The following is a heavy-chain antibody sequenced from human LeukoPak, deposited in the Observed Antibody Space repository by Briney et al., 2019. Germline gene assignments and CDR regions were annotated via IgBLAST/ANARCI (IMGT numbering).Heavy chain of an antibody. V-gene: IGHV3-11*06. Sequence: PGGSLRLSCAASGFTFSDYYMSWIRQAPGKGLEWISYISSSSSYTTYADSVKGRFTISRDNAKNSLYLQMNSLRAEDTAVYYCARDLRDEDCGGGSCYFDYWGQGTLLTVSS. CDR2: ISSSSSYT. CDR3: ARDLRDEDCGGGSCYFDY. J-gene: IGHJ4*02. CDR1: GFTFSDYY. D-gene: IGHD2-15*01.